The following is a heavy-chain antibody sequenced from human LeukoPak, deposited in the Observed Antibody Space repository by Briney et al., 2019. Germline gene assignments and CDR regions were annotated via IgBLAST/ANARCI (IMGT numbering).Heavy chain of an antibody. CDR2: ISGSGGST. CDR1: GFTFSSSA. J-gene: IGHJ4*02. V-gene: IGHV3-23*01. D-gene: IGHD3-22*01. Sequence: GGSLRLSCAASGFTFSSSAMSWVRQAPGKGLEWVSAISGSGGSTYSAGSVKGRFTISRDNSKNTLYLQMNSLRAEDTAVYYCARGNYESSGYPDYWGQGTLVTVSS. CDR3: ARGNYESSGYPDY.